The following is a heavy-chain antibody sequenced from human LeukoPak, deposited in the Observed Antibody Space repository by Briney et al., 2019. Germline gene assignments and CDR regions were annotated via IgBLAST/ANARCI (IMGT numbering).Heavy chain of an antibody. Sequence: SETLSLTCSVSGDSISSRSYFWAWIRQPPGGGLESIANIYHSGTNYYNPSLKRRVTISLDTSKNQFSLRMNSVAATDTAVYYCARRPSGLPAAMGWFDPWGQRTLVAVSS. J-gene: IGHJ5*02. CDR3: ARRPSGLPAAMGWFDP. D-gene: IGHD2-2*01. V-gene: IGHV4-39*01. CDR1: GDSISSRSYF. CDR2: IYHSGTN.